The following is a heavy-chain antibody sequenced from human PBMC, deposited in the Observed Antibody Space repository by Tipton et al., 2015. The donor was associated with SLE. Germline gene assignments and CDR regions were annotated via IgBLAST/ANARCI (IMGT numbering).Heavy chain of an antibody. CDR1: GLIFSSYE. CDR2: ISYDVSNT. CDR3: ARVNNFYGSGSFDY. Sequence: SLRLSCAASGLIFSSYEMHWVRQAPGKGLEWVTAISYDVSNTYYADSVKGRFTISRDNSKNTPFLQMNSLRPEDTAVYYCARVNNFYGSGSFDYWGQGTLVTVSS. V-gene: IGHV3-30*04. J-gene: IGHJ4*02. D-gene: IGHD3-10*01.